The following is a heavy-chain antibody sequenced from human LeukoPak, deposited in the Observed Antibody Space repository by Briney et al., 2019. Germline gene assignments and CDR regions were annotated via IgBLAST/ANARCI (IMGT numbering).Heavy chain of an antibody. CDR1: GFTFSSYA. V-gene: IGHV3-64*01. Sequence: PGGSLRLSCAASGFTFSSYAMHWVRQAPGKGLEYISAISSNGGSTYYANSVKARFTISRDNSKNTLYLQMGSLRAEDMAVYYCARDLYCSSTNCYAPLDYWGQGTLVTVSS. D-gene: IGHD2-2*01. CDR3: ARDLYCSSTNCYAPLDY. CDR2: ISSNGGST. J-gene: IGHJ4*02.